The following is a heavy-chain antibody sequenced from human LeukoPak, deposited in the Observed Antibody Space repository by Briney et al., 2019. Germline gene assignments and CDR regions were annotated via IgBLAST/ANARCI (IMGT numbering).Heavy chain of an antibody. J-gene: IGHJ5*02. V-gene: IGHV4-34*01. Sequence: SETLSLTCAVYGGSFSGYYWSWIRQPPGKGLEWIGEINHSGSTNYNPSLKSRVTISVDTSKNQFSLKLSSVSAADTAVYSFARGQGWLPSLRGWFDPRGQGTLVTVSS. D-gene: IGHD3-9*01. CDR1: GGSFSGYY. CDR3: ARGQGWLPSLRGWFDP. CDR2: INHSGST.